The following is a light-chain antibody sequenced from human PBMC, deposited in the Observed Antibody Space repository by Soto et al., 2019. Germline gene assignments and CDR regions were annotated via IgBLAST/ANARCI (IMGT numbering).Light chain of an antibody. J-gene: IGLJ2*01. CDR3: DSWDTNTQV. Sequence: QPVLTQSSSASASLGSSVKLTCTRSSGHNSYIIAWHQQQTGKAPRFLMTVEGSGSYNKGSGVPDRVSASSSGADRYLTISSLQAEDEATYYCDSWDTNTQVFGGGTKLTVL. CDR2: VEGSGSY. CDR1: SGHNSYI. V-gene: IGLV4-60*03.